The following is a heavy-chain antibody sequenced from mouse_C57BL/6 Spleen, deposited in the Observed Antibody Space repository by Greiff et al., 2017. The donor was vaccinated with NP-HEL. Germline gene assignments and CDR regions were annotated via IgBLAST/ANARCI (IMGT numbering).Heavy chain of an antibody. D-gene: IGHD2-2*01. CDR2: IDPENGDT. CDR1: GFNIKDDY. Sequence: EVQLQQSGAELVRPGASVKLSCTASGFNIKDDYMHWVKQRPEQGLEWIGWIDPENGDTEYASKFQGKATITADTSSNTAYLQLSSLTSEDTAVYYCTTYYGYGSFAYWGQGTLVTVPA. J-gene: IGHJ3*01. CDR3: TTYYGYGSFAY. V-gene: IGHV14-4*01.